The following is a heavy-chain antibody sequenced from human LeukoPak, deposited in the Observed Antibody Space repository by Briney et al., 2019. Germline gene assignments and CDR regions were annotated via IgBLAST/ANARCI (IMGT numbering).Heavy chain of an antibody. J-gene: IGHJ4*02. CDR1: GFTFSSYG. CDR3: ARDVGFRTGLIDY. CDR2: IWYDGTSK. V-gene: IGHV3-33*01. Sequence: GGSLRLSCVASGFTFSSYGMHWVRQAPGKGLEWVAVIWYDGTSKYYADSVQGRFTVSRDNSKNALYLQMNSLRAEDTAMYYCARDVGFRTGLIDYWGQGTLVTVSS. D-gene: IGHD2-8*01.